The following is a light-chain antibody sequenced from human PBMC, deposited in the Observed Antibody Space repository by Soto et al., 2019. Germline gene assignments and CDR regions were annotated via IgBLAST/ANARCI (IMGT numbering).Light chain of an antibody. CDR3: QQANTLPIT. CDR1: QDIHRW. CDR2: SAS. V-gene: IGKV1-12*01. Sequence: DIQMTQSPSSVSASVGDRVTITCRASQDIHRWLAWYQQKPGKAPNLLIYSASSLQSGVPSRFSGSGSRTDFTLTITSLQPEDFATYYCQQANTLPITFGQGTRLEIK. J-gene: IGKJ5*01.